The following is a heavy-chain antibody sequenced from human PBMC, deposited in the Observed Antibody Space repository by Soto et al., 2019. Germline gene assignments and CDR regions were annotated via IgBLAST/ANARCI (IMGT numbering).Heavy chain of an antibody. J-gene: IGHJ4*02. V-gene: IGHV1-8*01. CDR2: INPNSGNT. CDR3: ARVYYGAVSSPLGY. CDR1: GYTFTSYD. D-gene: IGHD3-10*01. Sequence: ASVKVSCKASGYTFTSYDINWVRQATGQGLEWMGWINPNSGNTGYAQKFQGRVTMTRNTSISTAYMELSSLRSEDTAVYYCARVYYGAVSSPLGYWGQGTLVTVSS.